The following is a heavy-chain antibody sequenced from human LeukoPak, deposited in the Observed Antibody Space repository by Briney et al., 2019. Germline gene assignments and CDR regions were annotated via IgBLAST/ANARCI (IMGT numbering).Heavy chain of an antibody. CDR2: ISAYNGNT. CDR1: GYTFTSYG. CDR3: ARQGIALRFLEWSIDP. D-gene: IGHD3-3*01. J-gene: IGHJ5*02. Sequence: ASVKVSCKASGYTFTSYGISWVRQAPGQGLEWMGWISAYNGNTNYAQKLQGRVTMTTDTSTSTAYMELRSLRSDDTAVYYCARQGIALRFLEWSIDPWGQGTLVTVSS. V-gene: IGHV1-18*01.